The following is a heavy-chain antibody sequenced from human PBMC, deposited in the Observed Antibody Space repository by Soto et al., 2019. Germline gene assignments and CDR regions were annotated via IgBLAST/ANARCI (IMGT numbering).Heavy chain of an antibody. V-gene: IGHV1-2*04. Sequence: ASVKVSCKASGYTFTGYYMHWVRQAPGQGLEWMGWINPNSGGTNYAQKFQGWVTMTRDTSISTAYMELSRLRSDDTAVYYCARDDGYSYGYVTFTFDYWGQGTLVTVSS. J-gene: IGHJ4*02. CDR2: INPNSGGT. CDR1: GYTFTGYY. CDR3: ARDDGYSYGYVTFTFDY. D-gene: IGHD5-18*01.